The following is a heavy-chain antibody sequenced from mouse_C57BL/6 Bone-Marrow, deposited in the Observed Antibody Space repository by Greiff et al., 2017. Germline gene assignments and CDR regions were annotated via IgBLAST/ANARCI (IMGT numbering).Heavy chain of an antibody. V-gene: IGHV1-69*01. CDR1: GYTFTSYW. CDR3: ARERLSGYFDV. Sequence: QVQLQQSGAELVMPGASVKLSCKASGYTFTSYWMHWVKQRPGQGLEWIGEIDPSDSYTNYNQKFKGKSTLTVDKSSSTAYMQLSSLTSEDSAVYYCARERLSGYFDVWGTGTTVTVSS. J-gene: IGHJ1*03. D-gene: IGHD2-2*01. CDR2: IDPSDSYT.